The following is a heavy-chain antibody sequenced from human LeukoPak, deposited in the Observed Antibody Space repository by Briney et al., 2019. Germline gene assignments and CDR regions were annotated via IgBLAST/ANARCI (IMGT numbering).Heavy chain of an antibody. V-gene: IGHV3-74*01. CDR1: GFAFSRSW. Sequence: GGSLRLSCVASGFAFSRSWMSWVRQAPGKGLVWVSRINSDGSSTNYADSVKGRFTISRDNAKNTLYLQMNSLRAEDTAVYYCAREFWSGYYTSYYFDYWGQGTLVTVSS. CDR2: INSDGSST. CDR3: AREFWSGYYTSYYFDY. D-gene: IGHD3-3*01. J-gene: IGHJ4*02.